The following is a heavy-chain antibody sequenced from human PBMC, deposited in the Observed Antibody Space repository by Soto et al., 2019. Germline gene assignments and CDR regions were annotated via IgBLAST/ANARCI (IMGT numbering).Heavy chain of an antibody. CDR3: ARGKKISDIVVVPAAPTPEFDP. CDR1: GYTFTGYY. CDR2: INPNSGGT. V-gene: IGHV1-2*04. Sequence: ASVKVSCKASGYTFTGYYMHWVRQAPGQGLEWMGWINPNSGGTNYAQKFQGWVTMTRDTSISTAYMELSRLRSDDTAVYYCARGKKISDIVVVPAAPTPEFDPWGQGTLVTVSS. J-gene: IGHJ5*02. D-gene: IGHD2-2*01.